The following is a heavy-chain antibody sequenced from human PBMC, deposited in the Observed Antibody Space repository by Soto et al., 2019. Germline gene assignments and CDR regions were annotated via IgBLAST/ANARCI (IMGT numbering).Heavy chain of an antibody. CDR3: ARSPVGATTRPFDS. CDR2: IDPSDSYT. D-gene: IGHD1-26*01. Sequence: GESLKISCTGSGYSFTSYFVSWVRQMPGKGLEWMGRIDPSDSYTNYSPSFQGHVTISADKSISTAYLQWSSLKASDTAMYYCARSPVGATTRPFDSWGQGTLVNVSS. J-gene: IGHJ4*02. V-gene: IGHV5-10-1*01. CDR1: GYSFTSYF.